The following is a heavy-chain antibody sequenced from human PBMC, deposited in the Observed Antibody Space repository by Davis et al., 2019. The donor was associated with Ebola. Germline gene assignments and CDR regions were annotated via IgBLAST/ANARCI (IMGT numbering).Heavy chain of an antibody. CDR1: GFTFSRYG. D-gene: IGHD4-17*01. CDR3: AKDLHDFGDLGEMDV. Sequence: GESLKISCAASGFTFSRYGMHWVRQAPGKGLEWLAFIQHDGSNEFYADSVKGRFTISRDNSKNTLYLQMNSLRAEDTAVYYCAKDLHDFGDLGEMDVWGQGTTVTVSS. CDR2: IQHDGSNE. J-gene: IGHJ6*02. V-gene: IGHV3-30*02.